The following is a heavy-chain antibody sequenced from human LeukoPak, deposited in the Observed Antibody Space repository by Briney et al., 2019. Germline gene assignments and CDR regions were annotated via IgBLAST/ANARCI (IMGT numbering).Heavy chain of an antibody. CDR1: GFTFSSFW. V-gene: IGHV3-7*05. Sequence: PGGSLRLSCSASGFTFSSFWMSWVRQAPGKGLEWVANINQDGSETYYVDSVKGRFTISRDNAENSLYLQMNSLRAEDTAVYYCARVYSGGGRCDSYFDYWGQGTLVTVSS. D-gene: IGHD2-15*01. J-gene: IGHJ4*02. CDR2: INQDGSET. CDR3: ARVYSGGGRCDSYFDY.